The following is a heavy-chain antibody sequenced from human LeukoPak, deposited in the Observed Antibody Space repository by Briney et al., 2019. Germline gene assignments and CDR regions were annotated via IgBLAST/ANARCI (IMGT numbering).Heavy chain of an antibody. V-gene: IGHV1-69*01. CDR2: IIPIFGTA. J-gene: IGHJ3*02. CDR1: GGTFSSYA. D-gene: IGHD1-26*01. CDR3: ARDPEWELRNNAFDI. Sequence: GASVKVSCKASGGTFSSYAISWVRQAPGQGLEWMGGIIPIFGTANYAQKFQGGVTITADESTSTAYMELSSLRSEDTAVYYCARDPEWELRNNAFDIWGQGTMVTVSS.